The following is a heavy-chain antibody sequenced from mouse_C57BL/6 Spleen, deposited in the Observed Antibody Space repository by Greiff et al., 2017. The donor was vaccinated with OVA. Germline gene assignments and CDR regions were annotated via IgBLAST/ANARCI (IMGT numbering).Heavy chain of an antibody. J-gene: IGHJ3*01. CDR1: GYTFTTYP. D-gene: IGHD1-1*01. CDR3: ATSKPTGGFAY. V-gene: IGHV1-47*01. Sequence: VKLMESGAELVKPGASVKMSCKASGYTFTTYPIEWMKQNHGKSLEWIGNFHPYNDDTKYNEKFKGKATLTVEKSSSTVYLELSRLTSDDSAVYYCATSKPTGGFAYWGQGTLVTVSA. CDR2: FHPYNDDT.